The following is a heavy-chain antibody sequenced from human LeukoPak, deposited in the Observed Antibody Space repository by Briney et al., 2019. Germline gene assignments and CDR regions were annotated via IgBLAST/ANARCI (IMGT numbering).Heavy chain of an antibody. CDR2: ISSSGSTI. CDR1: GFTFSDYY. Sequence: GGSLRLSSAASGFTFSDYYMSWIRQAPGKGLEWVSYISSSGSTIYYADSVKGRFTISRDNAKNSLYLQMNSLRAEDTAVYYCARDQEIYWYFDLWGRGTLVTVSS. V-gene: IGHV3-11*01. CDR3: ARDQEIYWYFDL. J-gene: IGHJ2*01.